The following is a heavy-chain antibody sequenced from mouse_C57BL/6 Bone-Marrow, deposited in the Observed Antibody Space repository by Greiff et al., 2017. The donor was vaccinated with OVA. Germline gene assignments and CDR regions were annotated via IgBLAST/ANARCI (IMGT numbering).Heavy chain of an antibody. D-gene: IGHD4-1*01. CDR1: GYTFTDYN. V-gene: IGHV1-22*01. J-gene: IGHJ2*01. CDR2: INPNNGGT. Sequence: EVKLVESGPELVKPGASVKMSCKASGYTFTDYNMHWVKQSHGKSLEWIGYINPNNGGTSYNQKFKGKATLTVNKSSSTAYMELRSLTSEDSAGYDCAKLGRYFDYWGQGTTLTVSS. CDR3: AKLGRYFDY.